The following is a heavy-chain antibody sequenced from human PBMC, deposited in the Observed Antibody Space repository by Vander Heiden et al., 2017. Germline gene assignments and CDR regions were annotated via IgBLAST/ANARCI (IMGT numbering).Heavy chain of an antibody. CDR3: ARLRFSTGWNYPFDP. V-gene: IGHV4-59*08. CDR1: GDSINHYY. CDR2: IYYTGST. Sequence: QVQLQESGPGLVKPSETLSLTCTASGDSINHYYWNWIRQPPGKGLEWMGYIYYTGSTNYNPSLKSRLTISLDTSKNQFSLNLNSVTAADTAVYYCARLRFSTGWNYPFDPWGQGTLVIVSS. D-gene: IGHD6-19*01. J-gene: IGHJ5*02.